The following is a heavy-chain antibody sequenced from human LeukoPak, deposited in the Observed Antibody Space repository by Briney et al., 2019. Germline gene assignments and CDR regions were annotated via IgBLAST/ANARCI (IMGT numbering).Heavy chain of an antibody. Sequence: GGSLRLSCAASGFTFSSYSMNWVRQAPGKGLEWVSYISSSSSTIYYADSVKGRFTISRDNSKNMLYLQMNSLRAEDTAVYYCAKDGFGSGSYTLRWFDPWGQGTLVTVSS. D-gene: IGHD3-10*01. V-gene: IGHV3-48*04. CDR1: GFTFSSYS. CDR2: ISSSSSTI. J-gene: IGHJ5*02. CDR3: AKDGFGSGSYTLRWFDP.